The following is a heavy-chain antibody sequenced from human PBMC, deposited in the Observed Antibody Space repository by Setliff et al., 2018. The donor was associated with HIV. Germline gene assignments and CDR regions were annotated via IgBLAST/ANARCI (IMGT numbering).Heavy chain of an antibody. Sequence: GASLKISCKGSGYSFTSYWIGWVRQMPGKGLEWMGIIYPRDSKIKYSPSFEGQVSISVDKSVNTAYLQWSSLKASDTALYYCAKWGSATPYFDDWGQGTLVTVSS. CDR2: IYPRDSKI. V-gene: IGHV5-51*01. CDR1: GYSFTSYW. CDR3: AKWGSATPYFDD. D-gene: IGHD6-25*01. J-gene: IGHJ4*02.